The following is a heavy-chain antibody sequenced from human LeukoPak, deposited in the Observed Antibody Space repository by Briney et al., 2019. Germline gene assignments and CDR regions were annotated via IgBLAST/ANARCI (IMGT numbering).Heavy chain of an antibody. CDR1: GGSFSGYY. J-gene: IGHJ4*02. Sequence: SETLSLTCAVYGGSFSGYYWSWIRQPPGKGLEWIGEINHSGSTNYNPSLKSRVTISVDTSKNQFSLKLSSVTAADTAVYYCATHGYSELRYFDWSTNEWGQGTLVTVSS. CDR3: ATHGYSELRYFDWSTNE. CDR2: INHSGST. D-gene: IGHD3-9*01. V-gene: IGHV4-34*01.